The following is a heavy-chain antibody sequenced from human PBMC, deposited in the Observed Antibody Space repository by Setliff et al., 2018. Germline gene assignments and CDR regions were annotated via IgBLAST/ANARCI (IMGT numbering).Heavy chain of an antibody. Sequence: SETLSLTWAVSGYSISSGYYWGWIRQPPGKGLEWIGSIYHSGSTYYNPSLKSRATISVDTSKNQFSLKLSSVTAADTAVYYCARLRYYGSGSYLDYWGQGTLVTVSS. CDR2: IYHSGST. V-gene: IGHV4-38-2*01. CDR3: ARLRYYGSGSYLDY. D-gene: IGHD3-10*01. CDR1: GYSISSGYY. J-gene: IGHJ4*02.